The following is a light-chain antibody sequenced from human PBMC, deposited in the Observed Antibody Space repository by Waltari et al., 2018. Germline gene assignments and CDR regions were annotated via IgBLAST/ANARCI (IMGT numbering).Light chain of an antibody. CDR1: QGISSW. CDR3: QQYFAWPPVHT. Sequence: DIQMTQSPSSVSASVGDRVTITWRASQGISSWLAWYQHKPGKAPKVLIFAASSLQSGVPSRFSGSGSGTDFTLTISSLQPEDFATYYCQQYFAWPPVHTFGQGTTLEIK. J-gene: IGKJ2*01. V-gene: IGKV1-12*01. CDR2: AAS.